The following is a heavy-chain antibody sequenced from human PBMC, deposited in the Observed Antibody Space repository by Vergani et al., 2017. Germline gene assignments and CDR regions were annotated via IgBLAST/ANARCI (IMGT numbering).Heavy chain of an antibody. J-gene: IGHJ6*02. CDR1: GYTFTGYY. CDR3: ARAPYCSGGSCNYYGMDV. D-gene: IGHD2-15*01. Sequence: QVQLVQSGAEVKKPGASVKVSCKASGYTFTGYYMHWVRQAPGQGLEWMGWINPNSGGTHYAQKFQGRVTMTRDTSISTAYMELSRLRSDGTAVYYCARAPYCSGGSCNYYGMDVWGQGTTVTVSS. V-gene: IGHV1-2*02. CDR2: INPNSGGT.